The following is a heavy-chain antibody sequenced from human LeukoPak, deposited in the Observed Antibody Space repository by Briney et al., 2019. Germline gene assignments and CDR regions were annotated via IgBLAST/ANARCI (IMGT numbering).Heavy chain of an antibody. D-gene: IGHD1-7*01. V-gene: IGHV1-18*01. CDR1: GYTFIIYG. J-gene: IGHJ4*02. CDR3: ARDRPYNWNWDFVY. Sequence: ASVKVSCKASGYTFIIYGISWVRQAPGQGLEWMGWISAYNGNTNYAQKLQGRVTMTTDTSTSTAYMELRSLRSDDTAVYYCARDRPYNWNWDFVYWGQGTLVTVSS. CDR2: ISAYNGNT.